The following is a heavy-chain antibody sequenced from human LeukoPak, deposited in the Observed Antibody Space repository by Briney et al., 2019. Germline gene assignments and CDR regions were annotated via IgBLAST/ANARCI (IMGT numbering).Heavy chain of an antibody. CDR2: ISHDGNNK. V-gene: IGHV3-30*18. Sequence: GGSLRLSCAVSGFTFSNYGMHWVRQAPGKGLEWMAVISHDGNNKNYADSVKGRFTISRDNSKNTLFLQMNSLRAEDTAVYYCAKGEGITGTATPDYWGQGTLLTVSS. J-gene: IGHJ4*02. D-gene: IGHD1-20*01. CDR1: GFTFSNYG. CDR3: AKGEGITGTATPDY.